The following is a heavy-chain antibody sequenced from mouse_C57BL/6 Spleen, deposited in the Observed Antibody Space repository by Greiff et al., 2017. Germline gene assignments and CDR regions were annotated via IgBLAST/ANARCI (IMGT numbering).Heavy chain of an antibody. D-gene: IGHD2-4*01. J-gene: IGHJ2*01. CDR1: GYTFTDYN. Sequence: VQLQQSGPELVKPGASVKIPCKASGYTFTDYNMDWVKQSHGKSLEWIGDINPNNGGTIYNQKFKGKATLTVDKSSSTAYMELRSLTSEDTAVYYCARGGDDYDGGGYFDNWGQGTTLTVSS. CDR3: ARGGDDYDGGGYFDN. CDR2: INPNNGGT. V-gene: IGHV1-18*01.